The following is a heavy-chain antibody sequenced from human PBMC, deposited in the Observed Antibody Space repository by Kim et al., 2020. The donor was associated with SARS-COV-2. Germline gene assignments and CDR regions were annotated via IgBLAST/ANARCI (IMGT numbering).Heavy chain of an antibody. V-gene: IGHV4-34*01. Sequence: SNPSLKSRVTISVDTSKNQFSLKLSSVTAADTAVYYCASRGSYYYYGMDVWGQGTTVTVSS. CDR3: ASRGSYYYYGMDV. J-gene: IGHJ6*02. D-gene: IGHD1-26*01.